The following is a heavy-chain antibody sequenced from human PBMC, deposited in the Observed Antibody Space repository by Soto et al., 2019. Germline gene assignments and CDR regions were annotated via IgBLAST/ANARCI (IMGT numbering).Heavy chain of an antibody. D-gene: IGHD2-15*01. J-gene: IGHJ4*02. CDR1: GYTFTSYA. V-gene: IGHV1-3*01. Sequence: QVQLVQSGAEVKKPGASVKVSCKASGYTFTSYALHWVRQAPGQRLEWMGWINAGNGDTKYSQKFQGRVTITRDPSASTAYMELSSLRSEDTAVYSCAGDPYCSGGSCQTSIFDYWGQGTLVTVSS. CDR3: AGDPYCSGGSCQTSIFDY. CDR2: INAGNGDT.